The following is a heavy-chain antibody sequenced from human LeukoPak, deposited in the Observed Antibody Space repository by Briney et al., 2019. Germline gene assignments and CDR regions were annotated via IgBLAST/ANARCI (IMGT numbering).Heavy chain of an antibody. D-gene: IGHD5-24*01. CDR3: TRRAARWQFDL. V-gene: IGHV3-9*01. CDR2: IAWNSGNT. CDR1: GFTFDNYA. J-gene: IGHJ2*01. Sequence: PGGSLRLSCAASGFTFDNYAMHWVRQAPGKGLEWVSGIAWNSGNTGFADSVKGRFTISRDNAENSLYLQMSSLRAEDTALYYCTRRAARWQFDLWGRGTLLTVSS.